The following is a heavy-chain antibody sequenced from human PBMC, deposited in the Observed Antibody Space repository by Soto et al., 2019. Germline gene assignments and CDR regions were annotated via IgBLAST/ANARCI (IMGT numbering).Heavy chain of an antibody. V-gene: IGHV1-3*01. D-gene: IGHD5-12*01. CDR3: ARARSATTSYYYYYYGMDV. CDR1: GYTFTSYA. CDR2: INAGNGNT. Sequence: ASGKVSCKASGYTFTSYAMHWVRQAPGQRLEWMGWINAGNGNTKYSQKFQGRVTITRDTSASTAYMELSSLRSEDTAVYYCARARSATTSYYYYYYGMDVWGQGTTVTVSS. J-gene: IGHJ6*02.